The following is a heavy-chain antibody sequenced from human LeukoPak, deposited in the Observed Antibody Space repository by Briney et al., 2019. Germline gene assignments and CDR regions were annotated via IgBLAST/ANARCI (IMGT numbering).Heavy chain of an antibody. CDR2: ISAYNGNT. D-gene: IGHD6-19*01. CDR1: GYTFTSYG. V-gene: IGHV1-18*01. J-gene: IGHJ4*02. CDR3: ARVYPMRSSGWSNGADY. Sequence: ASVKVSCKASGYTFTSYGISWVRQAPGQGLEWMGWISAYNGNTNYAQKLQGRVTMTTDTSTSTAYMELRSLRSDDTAVYYCARVYPMRSSGWSNGADYWGQGTLVTVSS.